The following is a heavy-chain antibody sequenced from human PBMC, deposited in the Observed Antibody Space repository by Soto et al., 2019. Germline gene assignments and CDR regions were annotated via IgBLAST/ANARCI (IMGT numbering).Heavy chain of an antibody. CDR2: ISGSGGST. V-gene: IGHV3-23*01. CDR1: GFTFSSYA. D-gene: IGHD3-16*02. CDR3: AKVTGRGGKVWGSYH. J-gene: IGHJ4*02. Sequence: SLRLSCAASGFTFSSYAMSWVRQAPGKGLEWVSAISGSGGSTYYADSVKGRFTISRDNSKNTLYLQMNSLRAEDTAVYYCAKVTGRGGKVWGSYHWGQGTLVTVSS.